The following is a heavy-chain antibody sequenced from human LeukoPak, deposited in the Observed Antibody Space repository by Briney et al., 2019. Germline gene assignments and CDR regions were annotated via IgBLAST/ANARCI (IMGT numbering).Heavy chain of an antibody. V-gene: IGHV3-23*01. CDR1: GFTFSSYS. Sequence: GGSLRLSCAASGFTFSSYSMSWVRQAPGKGLEWVSVISGNGGDTFYADSVKGRFTISRDNSKHTLYLQMNSLRAEDTAVYYCAKVRYYDSSGYFDYWGQGTLVTVSS. D-gene: IGHD3-22*01. CDR3: AKVRYYDSSGYFDY. J-gene: IGHJ4*02. CDR2: ISGNGGDT.